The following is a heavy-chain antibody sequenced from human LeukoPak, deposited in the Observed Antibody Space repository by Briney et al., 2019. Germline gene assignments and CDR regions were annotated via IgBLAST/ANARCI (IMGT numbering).Heavy chain of an antibody. CDR1: GGSISSSSYY. J-gene: IGHJ4*02. CDR2: IYYSGST. V-gene: IGHV4-39*01. Sequence: SETLSLTCTVSGGSISSSSYYWGWIRQPPGTGLEWIGSIYYSGSTYYNPSLKSRVTISVDTSKNQFSLKLSSVTAADTAVYYCARQLLWFGESDDYWGQGTLVTVSS. CDR3: ARQLLWFGESDDY. D-gene: IGHD3-10*01.